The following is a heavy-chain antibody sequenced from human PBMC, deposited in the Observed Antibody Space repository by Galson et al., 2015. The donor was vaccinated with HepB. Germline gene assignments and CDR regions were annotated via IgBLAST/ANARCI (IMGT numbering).Heavy chain of an antibody. V-gene: IGHV4-39*01. D-gene: IGHD3-10*01. CDR2: IYYSGST. Sequence: SETLSLTCTVSGGSISSSSYYWGWIRQPPGKGLEWIGSIYYSGSTYYNPSLKSRATISVDTSKNQFSLKLSSVTAADTAVYYCARLYGSGSPWGPFDYWGQGTLVTVSS. CDR1: GGSISSSSYY. CDR3: ARLYGSGSPWGPFDY. J-gene: IGHJ4*02.